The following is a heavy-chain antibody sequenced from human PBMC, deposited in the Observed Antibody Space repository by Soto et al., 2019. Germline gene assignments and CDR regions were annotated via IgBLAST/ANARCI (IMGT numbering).Heavy chain of an antibody. Sequence: QVQLVQSGAEVKKPGASVKVSCRASGYNFTDYALHWVRQAPGQGLEWMGWINPDNGNTKYPQKFQGRATISRDTSATTVFLEMRGLRSEDTAVYYCAVIFYYYGPDSDYWGQGTLVTVSS. CDR1: GYNFTDYA. J-gene: IGHJ4*02. CDR2: INPDNGNT. CDR3: AVIFYYYGPDSDY. V-gene: IGHV1-3*01. D-gene: IGHD3-10*01.